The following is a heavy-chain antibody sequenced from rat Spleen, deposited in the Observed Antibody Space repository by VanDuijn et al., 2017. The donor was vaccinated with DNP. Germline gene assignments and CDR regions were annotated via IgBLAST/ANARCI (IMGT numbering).Heavy chain of an antibody. Sequence: EVQLVESGGGLVQPGRSLKLSCAASGFTFSDYYMAWVRQAPTKGLEWVAYISYDGGSSYNGDSVKGRFTISRDNAKSTLYLQINSLRSEDMATYYCATGVYGGYEDWFANWGQGTLVTVSS. D-gene: IGHD1-11*01. CDR2: ISYDGGSS. CDR3: ATGVYGGYEDWFAN. CDR1: GFTFSDYY. J-gene: IGHJ3*01. V-gene: IGHV5-22*01.